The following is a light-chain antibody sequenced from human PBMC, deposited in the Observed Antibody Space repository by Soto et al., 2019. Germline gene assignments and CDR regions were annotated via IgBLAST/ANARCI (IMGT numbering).Light chain of an antibody. V-gene: IGKV3-15*01. Sequence: EIVMTQSPATLSVSPGERATLSCRASQSVSSNLAWFQQRPGQAPRLLIYGASTRATGVPARFSGSGSGTECTLTISSLLSEDFTIYYCQHYNNWPLTFGGGTKVEIK. CDR1: QSVSSN. J-gene: IGKJ4*01. CDR2: GAS. CDR3: QHYNNWPLT.